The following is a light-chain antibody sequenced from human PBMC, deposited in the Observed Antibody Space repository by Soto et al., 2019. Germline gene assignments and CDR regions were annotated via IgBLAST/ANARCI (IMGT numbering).Light chain of an antibody. CDR3: SSYTSSSTLLYV. CDR2: DVS. Sequence: QSALTQPASVSGSPGQSITISCTGTSSDVGGYNYVSWYQQHPGKAPKLMIYDVSNRPSGVSNRFSGSKSGNTASLTISGLQAEDEADYYCSSYTSSSTLLYVCGTGTKLPVL. V-gene: IGLV2-14*01. CDR1: SSDVGGYNY. J-gene: IGLJ1*01.